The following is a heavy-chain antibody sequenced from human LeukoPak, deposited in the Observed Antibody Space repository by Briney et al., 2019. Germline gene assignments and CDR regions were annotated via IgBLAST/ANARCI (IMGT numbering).Heavy chain of an antibody. V-gene: IGHV4-34*01. J-gene: IGHJ6*02. CDR1: GGSFSGYY. CDR2: INHSGST. D-gene: IGHD3-3*01. Sequence: PSETLSLTCAVYGGSFSGYYWSWIRQPPGKGLEWIGEINHSGSTNYNPSLKSRVTISVDTSKNQFSLKLSSVTAADTAVYYCARGLERYYYYYGMDVWGQGTTVTVSS. CDR3: ARGLERYYYYYGMDV.